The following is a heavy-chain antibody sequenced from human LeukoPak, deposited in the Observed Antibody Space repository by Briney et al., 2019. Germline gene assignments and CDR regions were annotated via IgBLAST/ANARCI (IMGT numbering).Heavy chain of an antibody. V-gene: IGHV1-69*04. D-gene: IGHD6-13*01. CDR1: GGTFSSYA. J-gene: IGHJ4*02. CDR3: ARDSSSWLYYFDY. Sequence: ASVKVSCKASGGTFSSYAISWVRQAPGQGLEWMGRIIPILGIANYAQKFQGRVTITPDKSTSTAYMELSSLRSEDTAVYYCARDSSSWLYYFDYWGQGTLVTVSS. CDR2: IIPILGIA.